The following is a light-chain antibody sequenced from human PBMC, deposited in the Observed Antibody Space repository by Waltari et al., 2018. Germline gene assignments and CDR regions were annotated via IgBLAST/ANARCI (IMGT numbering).Light chain of an antibody. Sequence: QSALTQSASVSGSPGQSITISCTGTSRDVGAYNLFSWYQQLPGRAPKLILSGVTKRPSGISDRFSGSKSGNTASLTFSGLQSEDEADYYCSSYTQSRTRVFGGGTKLTFL. CDR3: SSYTQSRTRV. J-gene: IGLJ3*02. CDR2: GVT. V-gene: IGLV2-23*02. CDR1: SRDVGAYNL.